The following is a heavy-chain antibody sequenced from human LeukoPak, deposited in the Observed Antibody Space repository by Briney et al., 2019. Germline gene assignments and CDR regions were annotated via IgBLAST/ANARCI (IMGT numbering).Heavy chain of an antibody. J-gene: IGHJ4*02. CDR2: ISYDGSNK. V-gene: IGHV3-30-3*01. CDR3: ARDLLRIVDY. D-gene: IGHD2-15*01. Sequence: GGSLRLSCAASGYTFSSYAMHWVRQAPGKGLEWVAVISYDGSNKYYADSVKGRFTISRDNSKNTLYLQMNSLRAEDTAVYYCARDLLRIVDYWGQGTLVTVSS. CDR1: GYTFSSYA.